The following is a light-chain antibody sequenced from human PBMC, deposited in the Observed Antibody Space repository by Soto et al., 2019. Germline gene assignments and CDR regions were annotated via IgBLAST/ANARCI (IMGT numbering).Light chain of an antibody. Sequence: EILLTQSPAIVSLSPGARASLSWRASQSVNNFFAWYQQKPGQAPRLLIYDASYRAPGIPARFSGSGSGTDFTLTISSLEAEDSAVYYCQQRGSWPATFGPGTEVDIK. CDR1: QSVNNF. V-gene: IGKV3-11*01. CDR3: QQRGSWPAT. J-gene: IGKJ3*01. CDR2: DAS.